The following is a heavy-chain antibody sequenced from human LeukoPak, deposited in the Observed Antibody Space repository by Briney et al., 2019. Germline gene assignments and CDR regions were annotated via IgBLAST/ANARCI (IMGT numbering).Heavy chain of an antibody. D-gene: IGHD3-22*01. V-gene: IGHV3-23*01. CDR2: ISASGTTT. Sequence: GGSLRLSCAASGFTFSSYAMSWVRQAPGKGLEWVSAISASGTTTYYADSVQGRFTISRDNSKNTLYLQMNSLRAEDTAVYYCAKSSIFYDSSGYSVGEKYYFDYWGQGTLVTVSS. CDR1: GFTFSSYA. CDR3: AKSSIFYDSSGYSVGEKYYFDY. J-gene: IGHJ4*02.